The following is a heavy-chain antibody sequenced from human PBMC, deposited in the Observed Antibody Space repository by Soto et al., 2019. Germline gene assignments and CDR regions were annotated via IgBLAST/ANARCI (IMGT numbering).Heavy chain of an antibody. CDR2: IGPNGNGP. CDR3: ARGALYDYWGGPHFDY. J-gene: IGHJ4*02. Sequence: GGSLRLSCSASGFPFSTYSMYWVRQTPGKGLEYVSAIGPNGNGPYYADSVKGRFTISRDNSNNNVYLQMDSLRADDTAVYYWARGALYDYWGGPHFDYGGQEPPVTVPS. V-gene: IGHV3-64*04. CDR1: GFPFSTYS. D-gene: IGHD3-3*01.